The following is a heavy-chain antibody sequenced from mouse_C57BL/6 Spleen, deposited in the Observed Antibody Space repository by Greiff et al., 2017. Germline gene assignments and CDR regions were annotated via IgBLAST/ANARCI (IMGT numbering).Heavy chain of an antibody. CDR3: ERFHGYSSDMDV. D-gene: IGHD2-3*01. J-gene: IGHJ1*03. CDR2: ISNKADGSTS. CDR1: GFTFTDYY. Sequence: EVMLMESGGGLVQPGGSLSLSCAASGFTFTDYYMSWVRQPPGQALEWLGFISNKADGSTSEYSASVKGRLTISRDKSQSNLYLQMHTVGAEDSATYFCERFHGYSSDMDVWGTGTTVTVSS. V-gene: IGHV7-3*01.